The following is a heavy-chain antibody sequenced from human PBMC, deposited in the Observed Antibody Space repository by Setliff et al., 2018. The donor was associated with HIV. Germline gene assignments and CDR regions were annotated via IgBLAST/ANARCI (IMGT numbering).Heavy chain of an antibody. CDR2: ISGYKGNT. D-gene: IGHD6-13*01. CDR1: GYTFTAYG. J-gene: IGHJ3*02. Sequence: ASVKVSCKPSGYTFTAYGLSWVRQAPGQGLEWMGWISGYKGNTNYAQKLQGRVTMTTDTSTSTAYMELRSLRSEDTAVYYCARGRSRAKDAFDIWGQGTMVTVSS. CDR3: ARGRSRAKDAFDI. V-gene: IGHV1-18*01.